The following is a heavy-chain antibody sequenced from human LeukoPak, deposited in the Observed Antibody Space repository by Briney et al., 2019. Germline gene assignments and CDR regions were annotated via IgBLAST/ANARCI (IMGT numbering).Heavy chain of an antibody. Sequence: GGSLRLSCAASGFTFSSYSMNWVRQAPGKGLEWVSSISSSSSYIYYADSVKGRFTTSRDNAKNSLYLQMNSLRAEVTAVYYCARDAQQLVQSWFDPWGQGTLVTVSS. CDR1: GFTFSSYS. CDR2: ISSSSSYI. J-gene: IGHJ5*02. CDR3: ARDAQQLVQSWFDP. V-gene: IGHV3-21*01. D-gene: IGHD6-13*01.